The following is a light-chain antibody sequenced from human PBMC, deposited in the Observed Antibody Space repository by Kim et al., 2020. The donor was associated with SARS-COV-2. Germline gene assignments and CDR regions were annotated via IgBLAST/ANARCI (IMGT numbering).Light chain of an antibody. CDR2: KDS. CDR3: QSADSSGTYHV. J-gene: IGLJ1*01. V-gene: IGLV3-25*03. CDR1: ALPKQY. Sequence: SYELTQPPSVSVSPGQTARITCSGEALPKQYAYWYQQKPGQAPVLVIYKDSDRPSGIPEPFSGSSSGTTVTLTISGGQAEDEADYYCQSADSSGTYHVFGTGTKVTVL.